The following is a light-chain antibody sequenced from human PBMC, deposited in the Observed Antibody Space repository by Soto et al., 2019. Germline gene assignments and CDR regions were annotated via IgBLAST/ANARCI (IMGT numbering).Light chain of an antibody. Sequence: EIVLTQSPGILSLSPGERPTLSCRASQSVSSNYLAWYQQKPGQAPRLLIFGGSSSATGIPDRFSGSGSGTDFTITISRLEPEDFAVYYCQQYGSSPFTFGGGTKVEIK. CDR2: GGS. V-gene: IGKV3-20*01. CDR3: QQYGSSPFT. CDR1: QSVSSNY. J-gene: IGKJ4*01.